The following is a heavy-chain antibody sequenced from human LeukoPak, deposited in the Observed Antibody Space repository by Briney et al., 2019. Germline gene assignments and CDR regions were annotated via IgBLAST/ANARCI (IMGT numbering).Heavy chain of an antibody. CDR1: GLTFNNAW. V-gene: IGHV3-15*01. CDR3: ASYIAIAGKHYFNY. J-gene: IGHJ4*02. CDR2: IKSQRDGGTA. D-gene: IGHD2-15*01. Sequence: GGSLRLSCAASGLTFNNAWMTWVRQAPGKGLEWVGRIKSQRDGGTADYAGPVKGRFTISRDDSKNTLYLQMNSLKIEDTGMYYCASYIAIAGKHYFNYWGQGTLVTVSP.